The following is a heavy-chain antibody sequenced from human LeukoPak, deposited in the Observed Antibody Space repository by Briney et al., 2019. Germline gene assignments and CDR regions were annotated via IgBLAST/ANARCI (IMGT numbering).Heavy chain of an antibody. Sequence: ASVKVSCKASGYIFIGYYMHWVRQAPGQGLEWMGWINTNTGNPTYAQGFTGRFVFSLDTSVSTAYLQISSLKAEDTAVYYCARFSFYYYYGMDVWGQGTTVTVSS. CDR3: ARFSFYYYYGMDV. CDR1: GYIFIGYY. V-gene: IGHV7-4-1*02. J-gene: IGHJ6*02. CDR2: INTNTGNP. D-gene: IGHD2-15*01.